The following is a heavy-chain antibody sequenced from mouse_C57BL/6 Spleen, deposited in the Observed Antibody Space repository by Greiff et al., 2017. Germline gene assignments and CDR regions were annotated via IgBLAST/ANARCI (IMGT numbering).Heavy chain of an antibody. CDR2: SSSGSSTI. CDR1: GFTFSDYG. CDR3: AGGEGNYVNYYALDY. Sequence: EVNVVESGGGLVKPGGSLKLSCAASGFTFSDYGMHWVRQAPEKGLEWVAYSSSGSSTIYYADTVKGRFTISRDNAKNTLFLQMTSLRSEDTAMYYCAGGEGNYVNYYALDYWGQGTSVTVSS. J-gene: IGHJ4*01. D-gene: IGHD2-1*01. V-gene: IGHV5-17*01.